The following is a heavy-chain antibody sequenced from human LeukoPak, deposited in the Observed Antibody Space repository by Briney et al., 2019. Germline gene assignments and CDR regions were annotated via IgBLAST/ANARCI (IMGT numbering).Heavy chain of an antibody. CDR3: ARVALRAPLDY. J-gene: IGHJ4*02. CDR1: GFTFSSYA. CDR2: ISGSGYST. D-gene: IGHD5-12*01. Sequence: GGSLRLSCAASGFTFSSYAMSWVRQAPGKGLEWVSAISGSGYSTYYADSVKGRFTISRDNAKNSLYLQMNSLRAEDTAVYYCARVALRAPLDYWGQGTLVTVSS. V-gene: IGHV3-23*01.